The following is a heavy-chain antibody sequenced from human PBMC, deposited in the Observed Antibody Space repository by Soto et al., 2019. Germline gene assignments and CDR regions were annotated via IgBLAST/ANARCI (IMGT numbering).Heavy chain of an antibody. Sequence: PSETLSLTCTVSGGSVSSGSYYWSWIRQPPGKGLEWIGYIYYSGSTNYNPSLKSRVTISVDTSKNQFSLKLSPVTAADTAVYYCARGITYYYGSGSPLVDYWGQGTLVTVSS. CDR3: ARGITYYYGSGSPLVDY. V-gene: IGHV4-61*01. D-gene: IGHD3-10*01. J-gene: IGHJ4*02. CDR1: GGSVSSGSYY. CDR2: IYYSGST.